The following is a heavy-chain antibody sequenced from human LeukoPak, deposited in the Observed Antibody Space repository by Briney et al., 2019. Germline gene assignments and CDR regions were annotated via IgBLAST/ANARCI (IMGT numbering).Heavy chain of an antibody. CDR2: IRYDESKK. CDR1: GYTFSNFG. Sequence: GGSLRLSCAASGYTFSNFGMHWVRQAPGKGLEWVAFIRYDESKKYYADSVKGRFTISRDNSKNTLSLQMNSLRAEDTAVYYCAKRACSITSCYPYYFDNWGQGTLVTVSS. V-gene: IGHV3-30*02. D-gene: IGHD2-2*01. CDR3: AKRACSITSCYPYYFDN. J-gene: IGHJ4*02.